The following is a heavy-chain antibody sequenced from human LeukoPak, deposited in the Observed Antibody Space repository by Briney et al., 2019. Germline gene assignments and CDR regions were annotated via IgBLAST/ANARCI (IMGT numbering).Heavy chain of an antibody. CDR2: IGAYNGNT. CDR1: GYTFTSYG. D-gene: IGHD3-22*01. V-gene: IGHV1-18*01. Sequence: ASVKVSCKASGYTFTSYGISWVRQAPGQGLEWMGWIGAYNGNTNYAQKLQGRVTMTTDTSTSTAYMELRSLRSDDTAVYYCARDLAYDSSGPIDYWGQGTLATASS. J-gene: IGHJ4*02. CDR3: ARDLAYDSSGPIDY.